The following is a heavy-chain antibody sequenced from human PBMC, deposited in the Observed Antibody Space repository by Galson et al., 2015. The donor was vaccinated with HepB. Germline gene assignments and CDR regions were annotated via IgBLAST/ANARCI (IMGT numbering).Heavy chain of an antibody. CDR3: ARILSGN. CDR2: IDWDDKK. D-gene: IGHD2/OR15-2a*01. J-gene: IGHJ4*02. Sequence: PALVKPTQTLTLTCTFSGFSLTTSGMRVSWIRQSPGKALEWLARIDWDDKKFYSTSLRTRLTISKDTSKNQVVLTMTNMDPVDTATYYCARILSGNWGQRTLVTVSS. CDR1: GFSLTTSGMR. V-gene: IGHV2-70*04.